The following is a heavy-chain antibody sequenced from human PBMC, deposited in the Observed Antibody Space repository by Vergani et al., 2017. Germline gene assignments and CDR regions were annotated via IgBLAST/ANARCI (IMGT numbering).Heavy chain of an antibody. J-gene: IGHJ6*02. CDR1: GFTFSSYW. CDR3: ARVLAAIPLYSSSWYHNYYYYGMDV. Sequence: VQLVESGGGLVQPGGSLRLSCAASGFTFSSYWMSWVRQAPGKGLEWVANIKQDGSEKSYVDSVKGRFTISRDNAKNSLYLQMNSLRAEDTAVYYCARVLAAIPLYSSSWYHNYYYYGMDVWGQGTTVTVSS. V-gene: IGHV3-7*03. D-gene: IGHD6-13*01. CDR2: IKQDGSEK.